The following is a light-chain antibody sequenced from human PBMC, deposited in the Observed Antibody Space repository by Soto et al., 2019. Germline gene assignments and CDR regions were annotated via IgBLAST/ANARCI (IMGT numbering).Light chain of an antibody. V-gene: IGLV4-69*01. CDR1: SGHSSYA. J-gene: IGLJ2*01. Sequence: QLVLTQSPSASASLGASVKLTCTLSSGHSSYAIAWHQQQPEKGPRYLMKLNSDGSHSKGDRIPDRFSGSSSGAERYLTISSLQSEDEADYYCQTWGTAVVFGGGTKLTVL. CDR2: LNSDGSH. CDR3: QTWGTAVV.